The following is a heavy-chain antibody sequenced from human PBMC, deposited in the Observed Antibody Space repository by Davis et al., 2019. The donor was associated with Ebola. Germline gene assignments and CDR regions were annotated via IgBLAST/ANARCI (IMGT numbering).Heavy chain of an antibody. CDR2: INPNSGGT. Sequence: ASVKVSCKASGYTFTGYYMHWVRQAPGQGLEWMGWINPNSGGTNYAQKFQGRVTMTRDTSISTAYMELSRLRSDDTAVYYCARRPYYYDSSGYYYWGQGTLVTVSS. J-gene: IGHJ4*02. CDR3: ARRPYYYDSSGYYY. D-gene: IGHD3-22*01. CDR1: GYTFTGYY. V-gene: IGHV1-2*02.